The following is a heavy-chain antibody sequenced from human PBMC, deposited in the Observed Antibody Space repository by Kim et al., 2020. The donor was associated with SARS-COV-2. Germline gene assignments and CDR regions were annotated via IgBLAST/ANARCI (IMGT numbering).Heavy chain of an antibody. CDR2: IYYSGST. J-gene: IGHJ5*02. CDR3: ASGYCGGDCENWFDP. CDR1: GGSISSSSYY. D-gene: IGHD2-21*02. V-gene: IGHV4-39*07. Sequence: SETLSLTCTVSGGSISSSSYYLGWIRQPPGKGLEWIGSIYYSGSTYYNPSLKSRVTISVDTSKNQFSLKLSSVTAADTAVYYCASGYCGGDCENWFDPWGQGTLVTVSS.